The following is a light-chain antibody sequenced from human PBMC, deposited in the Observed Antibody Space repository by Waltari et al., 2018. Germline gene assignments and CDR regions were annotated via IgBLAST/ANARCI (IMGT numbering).Light chain of an antibody. CDR2: LGT. Sequence: DIVMTQSPLSLPVTPGEPASISCRSSQSLLHINGYNYLDWYLQKPGQSPQLLIYLGTNRASGVLDRFSGSGSGTDYTLKISRVEAEDVGVYYCMQARQTPWTFGQGTKVEIK. V-gene: IGKV2-28*01. CDR3: MQARQTPWT. CDR1: QSLLHINGYNY. J-gene: IGKJ1*01.